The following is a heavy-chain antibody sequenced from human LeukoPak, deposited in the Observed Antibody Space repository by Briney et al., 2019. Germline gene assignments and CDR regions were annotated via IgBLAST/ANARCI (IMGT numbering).Heavy chain of an antibody. D-gene: IGHD3-10*01. CDR1: GYTFTNNF. CDR2: VSPTGGFT. CDR3: ARGVNYYGSGSPYYFDY. J-gene: IGHJ4*02. V-gene: IGHV1-46*01. Sequence: ASVKVSCKAFGYTFTNNFMHWVRQAPGQRPEWMGLVSPTGGFTAYAQKFQGRVTITADKSTSTAYMELSSLRSEDTAVYYCARGVNYYGSGSPYYFDYWGQGTLVTVSS.